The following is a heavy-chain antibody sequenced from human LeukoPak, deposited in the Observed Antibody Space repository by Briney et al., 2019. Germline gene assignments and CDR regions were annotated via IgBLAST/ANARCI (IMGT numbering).Heavy chain of an antibody. J-gene: IGHJ6*03. CDR2: MNPNSGNT. CDR3: ARGRLSQDSSGYYLGYYYYYYMDV. V-gene: IGHV1-8*03. D-gene: IGHD3-22*01. Sequence: ASVKVSCKASRYTFTSYDINWVRQATGQGLEWMGWMNPNSGNTGYAQKFQGRVTITRNTSISTAYMELSSLRSEDTAVYYCARGRLSQDSSGYYLGYYYYYYMDVWGKGTTVTVSS. CDR1: RYTFTSYD.